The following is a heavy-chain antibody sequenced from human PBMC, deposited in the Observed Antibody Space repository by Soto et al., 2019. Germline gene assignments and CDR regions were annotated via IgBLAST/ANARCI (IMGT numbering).Heavy chain of an antibody. Sequence: QVQLVQSGAEVKKPGASVMVSCRASGYTFTSHYMHWVRQAPGQGLEWMGMIDPSGGATTYAQKFPGSVTIPRDTSTTTVYMDLSSLRPEDTAVYSCSRGLWQWLFDYWGQGTLVTVSS. D-gene: IGHD6-19*01. J-gene: IGHJ4*02. CDR3: SRGLWQWLFDY. V-gene: IGHV1-46*03. CDR1: GYTFTSHY. CDR2: IDPSGGAT.